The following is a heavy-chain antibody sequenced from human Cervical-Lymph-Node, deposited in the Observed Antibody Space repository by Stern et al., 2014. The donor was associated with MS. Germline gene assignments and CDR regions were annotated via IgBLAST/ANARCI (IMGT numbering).Heavy chain of an antibody. Sequence: VQLVQSGGGVVRPGGSLRLSCAASGFIFDDYGMSWVRHVPGKGPEWVSAINYNGGSPYNAASVKVRFTISRDNAKKSLYLRMISLRVEDTAVYHCARAFCTGGVCYSFPFYGMDVWGQGTTVTVSS. CDR2: INYNGGSP. CDR1: GFIFDDYG. D-gene: IGHD2-8*02. J-gene: IGHJ6*02. CDR3: ARAFCTGGVCYSFPFYGMDV. V-gene: IGHV3-20*01.